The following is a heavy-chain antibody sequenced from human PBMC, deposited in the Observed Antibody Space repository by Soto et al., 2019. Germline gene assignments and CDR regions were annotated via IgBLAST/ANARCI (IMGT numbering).Heavy chain of an antibody. CDR1: GGSISSYY. CDR3: ARYSGRFVRYNWFDP. Sequence: PSETLSLTCTASGGSISSYYWSWIRQPPGKGLEWIGYIYYSGSTNYNPSLKSRVTISVDTSKNQFSLKLSSVTAADTAVYYCARYSGRFVRYNWFDPWGQGTLVTVSS. CDR2: IYYSGST. J-gene: IGHJ5*02. V-gene: IGHV4-59*01. D-gene: IGHD1-26*01.